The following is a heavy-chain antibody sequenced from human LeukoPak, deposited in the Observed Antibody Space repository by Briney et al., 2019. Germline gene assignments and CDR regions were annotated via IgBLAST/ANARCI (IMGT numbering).Heavy chain of an antibody. CDR1: GGSISSGGYS. Sequence: SQTLSLTCAVSGGSISSGGYSWSWIRQPPGKGLEWIGYIYHSGSTYHNPSLKSRVTISVDRSKNQFSLKLSSVTAADTAVYYCARANVYGDRSFDYWGQGTLVTVSS. D-gene: IGHD4-17*01. CDR3: ARANVYGDRSFDY. J-gene: IGHJ4*02. V-gene: IGHV4-30-2*01. CDR2: IYHSGST.